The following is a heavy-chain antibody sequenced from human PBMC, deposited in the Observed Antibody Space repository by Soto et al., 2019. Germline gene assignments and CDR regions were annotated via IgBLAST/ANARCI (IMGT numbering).Heavy chain of an antibody. J-gene: IGHJ6*02. CDR1: GYSFTSYW. V-gene: IGHV5-10-1*01. D-gene: IGHD3-10*01. Sequence: ESLKISCKGSGYSFTSYWISWVRQMPGKGLEWMGRIDPSDSYTNYSPSFQGHVTISADKSISTAYLQWSSLKASDTAMYYCARRGGGSYYYYYGMDVWGQGTTVTVSS. CDR3: ARRGGGSYYYYYGMDV. CDR2: IDPSDSYT.